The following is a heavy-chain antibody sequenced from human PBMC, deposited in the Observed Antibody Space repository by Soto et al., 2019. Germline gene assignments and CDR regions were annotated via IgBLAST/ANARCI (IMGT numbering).Heavy chain of an antibody. CDR3: ARDVWRCGSNGCSFYGMDV. D-gene: IGHD2-15*01. V-gene: IGHV3-30-3*01. J-gene: IGHJ6*01. CDR1: GFTFSTYS. CDR2: VSSDGTRT. Sequence: QVQLVESGGGLVQPGRSLRLSCAGSGFTFSTYSVHWVRQAPGKGLEWVAVVSSDGTRTYYADSVKGRFTISRDNSMDTLLMQMNSLRVEATAVYYCARDVWRCGSNGCSFYGMDVWGEETTVTVSS.